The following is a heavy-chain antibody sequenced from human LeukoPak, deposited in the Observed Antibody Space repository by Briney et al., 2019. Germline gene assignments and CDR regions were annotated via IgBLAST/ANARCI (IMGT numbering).Heavy chain of an antibody. V-gene: IGHV4-4*07. Sequence: SETLSLTCTVSGGSISSYYWSWIRQPAGKGLEWIGRIYTSGSTNYNPSLTSRVTMSVATSKNQFSLKLSSVTAADTAVYYCARAYVWGSYRYAGFDYWGQGTLVTVSS. CDR2: IYTSGST. D-gene: IGHD3-16*02. CDR3: ARAYVWGSYRYAGFDY. CDR1: GGSISSYY. J-gene: IGHJ4*02.